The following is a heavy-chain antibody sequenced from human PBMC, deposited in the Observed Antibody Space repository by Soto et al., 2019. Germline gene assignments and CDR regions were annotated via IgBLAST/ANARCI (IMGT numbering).Heavy chain of an antibody. Sequence: QVQLVQSGAEVKKPGASVKVSCKASGYTFTNYGIIWVRQAPGQGLEWMGWISAYNGNTNYAQKLQGRVTMTTDTSTSTAYMELRSLTSDDTAVYYCARVAGSYITGEGAFDIWGQGTMVTVSS. V-gene: IGHV1-18*04. J-gene: IGHJ3*02. CDR1: GYTFTNYG. CDR2: ISAYNGNT. CDR3: ARVAGSYITGEGAFDI. D-gene: IGHD1-26*01.